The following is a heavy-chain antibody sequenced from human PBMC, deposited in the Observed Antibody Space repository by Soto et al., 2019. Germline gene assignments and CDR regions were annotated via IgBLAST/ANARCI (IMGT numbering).Heavy chain of an antibody. D-gene: IGHD3-9*01. CDR3: ASDPYYDILTGWAFDI. Sequence: SQTLSLTCAISGDSVSSNSAAWNWIRQSPSRGLEWLGRTYYRSKWYNDYAVSVKSRITINPDTSKNQFSLQLNSVTPEDTAVYYCASDPYYDILTGWAFDIWGQGTMVTVS. CDR1: GDSVSSNSAA. CDR2: TYYRSKWYN. J-gene: IGHJ3*02. V-gene: IGHV6-1*01.